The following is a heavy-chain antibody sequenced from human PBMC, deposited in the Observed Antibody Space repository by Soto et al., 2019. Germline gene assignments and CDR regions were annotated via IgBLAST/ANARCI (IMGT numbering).Heavy chain of an antibody. V-gene: IGHV5-51*01. CDR1: GYSFTSYW. Sequence: GESLKISCKGSGYSFTSYWIGWVRQMPGKGLEWMGIIYPGDSDTRYSPSFQGQVTISADKSISTAYLQWSSLKASDTAMYYCARRCNDVGAAGSFDYWGQGTLVTVSS. CDR2: IYPGDSDT. D-gene: IGHD1-26*01. J-gene: IGHJ4*02. CDR3: ARRCNDVGAAGSFDY.